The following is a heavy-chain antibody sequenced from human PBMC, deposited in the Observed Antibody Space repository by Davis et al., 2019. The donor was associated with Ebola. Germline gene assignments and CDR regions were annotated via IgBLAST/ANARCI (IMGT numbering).Heavy chain of an antibody. CDR1: GGSISSYY. CDR2: IYYSGST. CDR3: ARSRGYCSSTSCQQYWFDP. D-gene: IGHD2-2*01. J-gene: IGHJ5*02. Sequence: PSETLSLTCTVSGGSISSYYWSWIRQPPGKGLEWIGYIYYSGSTNYNPSLKSRVTISVDTSKNQFSLKLSSVTAADTAVYYCARSRGYCSSTSCQQYWFDPWGQGTLVTVSS. V-gene: IGHV4-59*01.